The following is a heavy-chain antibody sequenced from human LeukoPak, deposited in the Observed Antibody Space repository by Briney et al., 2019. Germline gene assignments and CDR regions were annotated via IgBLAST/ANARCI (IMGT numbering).Heavy chain of an antibody. CDR2: IGSSGSFT. D-gene: IGHD6-13*01. CDR3: ARVGTIAAAGTYDY. V-gene: IGHV3-11*05. Sequence: GGSLRLSCAASGFTLSSNYMTWVRQAPGKGLGWVSYIGSSGSFTNYADSVKGRFTISRDNTKNSLYLQMNSLRPEDTAVYYCARVGTIAAAGTYDYWGQGTLVAVSS. CDR1: GFTLSSNY. J-gene: IGHJ4*02.